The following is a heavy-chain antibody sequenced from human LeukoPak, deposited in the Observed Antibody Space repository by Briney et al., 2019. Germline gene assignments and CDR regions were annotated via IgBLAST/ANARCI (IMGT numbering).Heavy chain of an antibody. CDR1: GGSISSYY. V-gene: IGHV4-59*08. CDR2: IYYSGST. J-gene: IGHJ4*02. Sequence: SETLSLTCTVSGGSISSYYWSWIRQPPGKGLEWIGYIYYSGSTNYNPSLKSRVTISVDTSKNQFSLKLSSVTAADTAVYYCARHNYYGSGSYGETFDYWGQGTLVTVSS. CDR3: ARHNYYGSGSYGETFDY. D-gene: IGHD3-10*01.